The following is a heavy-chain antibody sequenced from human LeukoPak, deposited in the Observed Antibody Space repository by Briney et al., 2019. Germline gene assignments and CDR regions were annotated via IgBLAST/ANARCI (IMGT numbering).Heavy chain of an antibody. CDR3: ARGDYDFWSGYYGY. CDR1: GGTFSSYA. CDR2: IIPIFGTA. J-gene: IGHJ4*02. Sequence: PQASVKVSCKASGGTFSSYAISWVRQAPAQGLEWMGGIIPIFGTANYAQKFQGRVTITADESTSTAYMELSSLRSEDTAVYYCARGDYDFWSGYYGYWGQGTLVTVSS. D-gene: IGHD3-3*01. V-gene: IGHV1-69*13.